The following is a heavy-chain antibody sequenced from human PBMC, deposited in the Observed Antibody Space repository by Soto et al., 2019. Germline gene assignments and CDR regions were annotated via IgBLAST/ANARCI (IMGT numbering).Heavy chain of an antibody. CDR1: GGTFNTFA. CDR3: GLASKWELLGYFYGMDV. J-gene: IGHJ6*02. CDR2: VIPLFNTP. Sequence: QVQLVQSGAEVKKPGSSAKVSCKASGGTFNTFAFTWVRQAPGQGFEWRGGVIPLFNTPDYAQKFQSRVTITADESTSTVYLGLSGLSSPGTAVYFCGLASKWELLGYFYGMDVWGQGTTVIVSS. V-gene: IGHV1-69*01. D-gene: IGHD1-26*01.